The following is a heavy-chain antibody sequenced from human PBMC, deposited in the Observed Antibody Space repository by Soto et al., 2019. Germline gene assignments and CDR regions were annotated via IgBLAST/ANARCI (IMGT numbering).Heavy chain of an antibody. V-gene: IGHV1-69*01. CDR3: ARATSGNIEVTAASWAQYDP. CDR1: GGPFNRHA. Sequence: QVQLVQSGAELKKPGSSVKVSCKASGGPFNRHAISWVRQAPGQGLEWMGGIIPIFGVAKYSPKFQGRVTITEDESRTTVYMELSSLRSGDSAVYYCARATSGNIEVTAASWAQYDPWGQGTLVTVSS. D-gene: IGHD2-15*01. J-gene: IGHJ5*02. CDR2: IIPIFGVA.